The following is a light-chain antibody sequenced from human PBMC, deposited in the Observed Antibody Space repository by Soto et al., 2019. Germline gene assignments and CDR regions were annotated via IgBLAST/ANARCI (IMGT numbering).Light chain of an antibody. CDR1: QSVSTNY. J-gene: IGKJ1*01. V-gene: IGKV3-20*01. Sequence: EIVLTQSPGTLSLSPGERATLSCRASQSVSTNYLARYQRKPGQAPRLLIYGASSRATDIPRRFSGSGSGTDFNLTITRLEPEDFAVYYCQQYGSSPPTFGQGTKVEVK. CDR3: QQYGSSPPT. CDR2: GAS.